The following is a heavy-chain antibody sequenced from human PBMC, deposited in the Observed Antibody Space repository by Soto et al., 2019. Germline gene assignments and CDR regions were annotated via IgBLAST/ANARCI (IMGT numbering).Heavy chain of an antibody. CDR3: AREIVVVPAAPDY. D-gene: IGHD2-2*01. V-gene: IGHV3-7*01. J-gene: IGHJ4*02. CDR2: IKQDGSEK. Sequence: GGSLRLSCAASGFTFSSYWMSWVRQAPGKGLEWVANIKQDGSEKYYVDSVKGRFTISRDNAKNSLYLQMNSLRAEDTAVYYCAREIVVVPAAPDYWGQGTLVTVSS. CDR1: GFTFSSYW.